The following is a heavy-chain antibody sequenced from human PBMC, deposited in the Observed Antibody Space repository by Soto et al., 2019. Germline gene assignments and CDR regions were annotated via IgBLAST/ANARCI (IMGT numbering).Heavy chain of an antibody. D-gene: IGHD1-26*01. CDR1: GYSFTSLD. Sequence: QVQLVQSGAEVREPGVSVKVSCKASGYSFTSLDITWVRQTAGQGLEWMGWMQPSTGRTGYAQKFQGRVTMTRDTSINTAYMELTTLTSDDTAFYYCARGVSAGVDYWGQGTLVTVSS. CDR3: ARGVSAGVDY. V-gene: IGHV1-8*01. J-gene: IGHJ4*02. CDR2: MQPSTGRT.